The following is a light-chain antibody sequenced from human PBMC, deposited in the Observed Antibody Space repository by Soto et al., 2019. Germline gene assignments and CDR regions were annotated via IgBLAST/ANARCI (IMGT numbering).Light chain of an antibody. Sequence: DIQMTQSPSTLSASVGDRVTITCRASQSISNWLAWYQQMPGKAPKLLIYGASSLQSGVPSRFSGSGSGTEFTLTISSLQPDDFATYFCQHHNSYSQTFGQGTKVDIK. J-gene: IGKJ1*01. CDR1: QSISNW. CDR3: QHHNSYSQT. CDR2: GAS. V-gene: IGKV1-5*01.